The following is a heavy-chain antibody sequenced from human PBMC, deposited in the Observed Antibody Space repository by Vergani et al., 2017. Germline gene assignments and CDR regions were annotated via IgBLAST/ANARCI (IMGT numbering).Heavy chain of an antibody. Sequence: QLQLQESGPGLVKPSETLSLTCTVSGGSISSSSYYWGWIRQPPGKGLEWIGSIYYSGSTYYNPSLKSRVTISVDTSKNQFSLKLSSVTAAETAVYYCARQTAGYDYDILTSQLDGFDYWGQGTLVTVSS. CDR3: ARQTAGYDYDILTSQLDGFDY. J-gene: IGHJ4*02. V-gene: IGHV4-39*01. CDR1: GGSISSSSYY. CDR2: IYYSGST. D-gene: IGHD3-9*01.